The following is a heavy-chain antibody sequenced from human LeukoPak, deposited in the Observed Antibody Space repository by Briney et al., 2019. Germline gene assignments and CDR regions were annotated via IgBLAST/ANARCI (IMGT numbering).Heavy chain of an antibody. V-gene: IGHV4-59*08. Sequence: PSETLSLTCTVSGGSISSYYWSWIRQPPGKGLEWIGYIYYSGSTNYNPSLKSRVTISVDTSKNQFSLKLSSVTAADTAVYYCARPMVRDHDAFDIWGQGTMVTVSS. CDR1: GGSISSYY. CDR3: ARPMVRDHDAFDI. J-gene: IGHJ3*02. CDR2: IYYSGST. D-gene: IGHD3-10*01.